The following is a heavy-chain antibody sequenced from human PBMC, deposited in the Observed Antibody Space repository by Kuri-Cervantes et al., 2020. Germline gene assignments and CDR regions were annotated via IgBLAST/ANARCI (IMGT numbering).Heavy chain of an antibody. Sequence: GGSLRLSCAASGFTFDDYAMHWVRQAPGKGLEWVSGISWNSGSIGYADSVKGRFTISRDNAKNSLYLQMNSLRAEDTALYYCAKGGFGERSFDYWGQGTLVTVSS. D-gene: IGHD3-10*01. J-gene: IGHJ4*02. CDR3: AKGGFGERSFDY. V-gene: IGHV3-9*01. CDR2: ISWNSGSI. CDR1: GFTFDDYA.